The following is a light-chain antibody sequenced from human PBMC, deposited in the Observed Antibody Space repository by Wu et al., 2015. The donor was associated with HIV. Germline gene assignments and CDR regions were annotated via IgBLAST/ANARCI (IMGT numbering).Light chain of an antibody. J-gene: IGKJ1*01. Sequence: EIVMTQSPATLSVSPGERATLSCRASQSVSSNLAWYQQKPGQAPRLLIYGASTRATGIPVRFSGSGSGTEFIFTISSLQSEDFAVYYCQQYNNWPRTFGQGTKVEIK. V-gene: IGKV3-15*01. CDR1: QSVSSN. CDR3: QQYNNWPRT. CDR2: GAS.